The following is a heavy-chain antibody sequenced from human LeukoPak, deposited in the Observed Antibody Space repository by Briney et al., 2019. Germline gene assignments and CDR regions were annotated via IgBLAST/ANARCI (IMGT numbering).Heavy chain of an antibody. V-gene: IGHV3-23*01. CDR3: AREGRGSLYYYYYMDV. Sequence: GGTLRLSCAASGFTFSSYGMSWVRQAPGKGLEWASAISGSGGSTYYADSVQDRFTISRDNSRNTLYLQMNSLRAEDTAVYYCAREGRGSLYYYYYMDVWGKGTTVTISS. D-gene: IGHD1-26*01. CDR2: ISGSGGST. CDR1: GFTFSSYG. J-gene: IGHJ6*03.